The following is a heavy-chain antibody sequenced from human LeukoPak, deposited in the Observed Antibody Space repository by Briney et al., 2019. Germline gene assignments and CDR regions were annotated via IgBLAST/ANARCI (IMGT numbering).Heavy chain of an antibody. J-gene: IGHJ4*02. V-gene: IGHV4-31*03. D-gene: IGHD6-6*01. CDR3: ARGNLFGSSSYFDY. CDR2: IYYSGST. CDR1: GGSISSGGYY. Sequence: SQTLSLTCTVSGGSISSGGYYWSWLRQHPGKGLEWIGYIYYSGSTYYNPSLKSRVTISVDTSKNQFSLKLSSVTAADTAVYYCARGNLFGSSSYFDYWGQGTLVTVSS.